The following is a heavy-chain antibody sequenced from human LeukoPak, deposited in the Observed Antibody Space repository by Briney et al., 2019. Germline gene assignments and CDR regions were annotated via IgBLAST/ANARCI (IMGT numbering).Heavy chain of an antibody. J-gene: IGHJ5*02. CDR3: ARHVSPYYYGSGSEGDNWFDP. V-gene: IGHV4-39*01. D-gene: IGHD3-10*01. CDR2: IYYSGST. CDR1: GGSISSSSYY. Sequence: SETLSLTCTVSGGSISSSSYYWGWIRQPPGKGLEWIGSIYYSGSTYYNPSLKSRVTISVDTSKNQFSLKLSSVTAADTAVYYCARHVSPYYYGSGSEGDNWFDPWGQGTLVTVSS.